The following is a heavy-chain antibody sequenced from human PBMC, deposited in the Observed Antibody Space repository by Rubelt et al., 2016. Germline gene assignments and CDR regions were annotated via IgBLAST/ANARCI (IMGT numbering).Heavy chain of an antibody. CDR3: ARPRSGSYPFDY. CDR1: GGSISSYY. J-gene: IGHJ4*02. D-gene: IGHD1-26*01. V-gene: IGHV4-59*08. Sequence: QVQLQESGPGLVKPSETLSLTCTVSGGSISSYYWSWIRQPPGKGLEWLGYIYYSGSTNYNPSLKSRVTISVDTSKNQFSLKLSSVTAADTAVYYCARPRSGSYPFDYWGQGTLVTVSS. CDR2: IYYSGST.